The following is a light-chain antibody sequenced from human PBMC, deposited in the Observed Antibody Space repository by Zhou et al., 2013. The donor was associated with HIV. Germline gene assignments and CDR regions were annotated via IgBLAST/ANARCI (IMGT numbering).Light chain of an antibody. CDR3: QQYDSYSPVT. CDR2: KAS. Sequence: DIHMTQSPSTLSASVGDRVTITCRASQSITSWLAWYQQKPGKAPKLLIYKASSLEAGVPSRFSGSGSGTEFTLTISSLQPDDFATYYCQQYDSYSPVTFGQGT. CDR1: QSITSW. V-gene: IGKV1-5*03. J-gene: IGKJ2*01.